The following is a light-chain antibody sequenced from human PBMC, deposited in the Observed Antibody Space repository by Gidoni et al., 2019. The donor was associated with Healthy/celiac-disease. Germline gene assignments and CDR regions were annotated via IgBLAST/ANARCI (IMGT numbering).Light chain of an antibody. Sequence: QPALTQPAPVSWSPAQSFTISCTGTSSDVGGYNYVSWYQQHPGKAPKLMIYEVSNRPSGVPDRFSGSKSGNTASLTISGLQAEDEADYYCSSYTSSSTRVFGTGTKVTVL. CDR1: SSDVGGYNY. J-gene: IGLJ1*01. CDR2: EVS. CDR3: SSYTSSSTRV. V-gene: IGLV2-14*01.